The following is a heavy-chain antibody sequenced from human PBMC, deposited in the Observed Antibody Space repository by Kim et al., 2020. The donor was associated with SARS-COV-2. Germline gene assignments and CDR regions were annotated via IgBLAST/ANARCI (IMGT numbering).Heavy chain of an antibody. CDR3: AKDTYSGYDSQTVNFDY. CDR1: GFTFDDYA. D-gene: IGHD5-12*01. J-gene: IGHJ4*01. Sequence: GGSLRLSCAASGFTFDDYAMHWVRQAPGKGLEWVSGISWNSGSIGYADSVKGRFTISRDNAKNSLYLQMNSLRAEDTALYYCAKDTYSGYDSQTVNFDY. V-gene: IGHV3-9*01. CDR2: ISWNSGSI.